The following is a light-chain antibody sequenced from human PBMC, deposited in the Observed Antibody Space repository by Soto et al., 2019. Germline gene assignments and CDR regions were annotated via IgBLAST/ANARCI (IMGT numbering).Light chain of an antibody. CDR3: VPALQTST. V-gene: IGKV2-28*01. Sequence: DVVMTQSPLSLPVTPGEPASISCRSSQSLLHSDGYNYLEWYLQRPGQSPQLLIYLGSSRASGVPDRISGSGSGTDFTLKISRVEAEDVGVYYCVPALQTSTFGQGTKLEIK. J-gene: IGKJ2*01. CDR1: QSLLHSDGYNY. CDR2: LGS.